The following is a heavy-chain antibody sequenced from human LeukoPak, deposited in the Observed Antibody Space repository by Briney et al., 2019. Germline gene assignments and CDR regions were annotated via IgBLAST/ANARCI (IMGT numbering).Heavy chain of an antibody. Sequence: GGSLRLSCAASGFTFSNYNMSWVRQAPGEGLEWVSSISRSSSSIYYADSVKGRFTISRDNTKNSLYLQMNSLRAEDTAVYYCARDGYCSSTSCPWGGYFDYWGQGTLVTVSS. J-gene: IGHJ4*02. CDR3: ARDGYCSSTSCPWGGYFDY. V-gene: IGHV3-21*01. D-gene: IGHD2-2*03. CDR2: ISRSSSSI. CDR1: GFTFSNYN.